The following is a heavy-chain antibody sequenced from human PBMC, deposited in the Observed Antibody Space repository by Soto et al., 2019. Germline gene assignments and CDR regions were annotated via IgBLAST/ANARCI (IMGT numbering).Heavy chain of an antibody. Sequence: QVQLVESGGGVVQPGRSLRLSCAASGFTFSSYGMHWVRQAPGKGMEWVAVISYDGSNKYYADSVKGRFTISRDNSKNTLYLQMNSRRAEDAAVYYCAKIRGVSNYYGMDVWGQGTTVTVSS. CDR1: GFTFSSYG. CDR2: ISYDGSNK. J-gene: IGHJ6*02. V-gene: IGHV3-30*18. D-gene: IGHD3-10*01. CDR3: AKIRGVSNYYGMDV.